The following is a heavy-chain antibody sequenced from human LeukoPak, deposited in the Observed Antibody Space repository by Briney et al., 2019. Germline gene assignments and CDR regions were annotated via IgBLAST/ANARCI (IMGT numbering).Heavy chain of an antibody. J-gene: IGHJ4*02. CDR1: RFTFNNYG. CDR2: IRYDGSNK. D-gene: IGHD3-10*01. V-gene: IGHV3-30*02. Sequence: PGGSLRLSRAASRFTFNNYGIHWVRQAPGKGLDWVAFIRYDGSNKYYADSVKGRFTISRVNSKNTLYLQMNSLRAEDTAVYYCAKDRFSGESPFDYWGQGTLVTVSS. CDR3: AKDRFSGESPFDY.